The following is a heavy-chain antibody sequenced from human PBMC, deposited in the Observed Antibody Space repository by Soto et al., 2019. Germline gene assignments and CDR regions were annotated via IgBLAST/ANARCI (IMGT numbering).Heavy chain of an antibody. CDR2: IVPVLGRP. J-gene: IGHJ4*02. V-gene: IGHV1-69*10. CDR1: GSSFSNFG. Sequence: SVKVSCKASGSSFSNFGISWVRQAPGQGLEWMGGIVPVLGRPNYAQRFRGRLTITADESTSTGYMELISLRSDDTAVYYCAREGSGYNFWGQGTQVTVSS. CDR3: AREGSGYNF. D-gene: IGHD5-12*01.